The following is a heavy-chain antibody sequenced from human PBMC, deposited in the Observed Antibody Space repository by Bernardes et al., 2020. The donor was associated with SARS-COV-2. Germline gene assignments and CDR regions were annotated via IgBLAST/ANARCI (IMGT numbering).Heavy chain of an antibody. J-gene: IGHJ5*02. CDR2: IKQYGIEK. Sequence: GGSLRLSCAASRFTFSSYWMSWVRQAPGKGLEWVANIKQYGIEKYYLDSVKGRFTISRDNAKNSLYLQMNSRRAEDAAVYFCARDRAVNWFDPWGQGTLVTVS. CDR1: RFTFSSYW. CDR3: ARDRAVNWFDP. V-gene: IGHV3-7*01. D-gene: IGHD3-10*01.